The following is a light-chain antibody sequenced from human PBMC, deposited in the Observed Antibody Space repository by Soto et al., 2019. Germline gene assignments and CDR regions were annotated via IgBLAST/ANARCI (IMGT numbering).Light chain of an antibody. CDR3: QQFNSYPRT. Sequence: AIQLTQSPSSLSASVGDRLTITCRASQRISSALAWYQQKPGKAPKLLIYDASSLESGVPSRFSGSGSGTDFTLTISSLQPEYFATYYCQQFNSYPRTFGQGTKLEIK. CDR1: QRISSA. V-gene: IGKV1-13*02. J-gene: IGKJ2*01. CDR2: DAS.